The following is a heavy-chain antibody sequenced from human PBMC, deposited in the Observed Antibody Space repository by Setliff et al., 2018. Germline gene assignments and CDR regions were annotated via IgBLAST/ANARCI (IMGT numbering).Heavy chain of an antibody. J-gene: IGHJ3*01. CDR2: INPINGGA. V-gene: IGHV1-2*02. Sequence: ASVKVSCKASGYTFAGYYMHWVRQTPGQGLEWMGWINPINGGANYAQSFQGRVTMTTDTSKSAAYMDLRGLRSDDTAVYYCAISTLSICSGGSCPNAFDVWGQGTMVTVSS. CDR3: AISTLSICSGGSCPNAFDV. D-gene: IGHD2-15*01. CDR1: GYTFAGYY.